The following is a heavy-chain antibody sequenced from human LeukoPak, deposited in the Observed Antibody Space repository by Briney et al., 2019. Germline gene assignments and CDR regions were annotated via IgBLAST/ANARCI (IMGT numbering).Heavy chain of an antibody. Sequence: SLRLSCAASGFTFDDYAMHWVRQAPGKGLEWVSGISWNSGSIGYADSVKGRFTISRDNAKNSLYLQMNSLRAEDTALYYCTNSGFDMWGQGTMVTVSS. CDR1: GFTFDDYA. CDR3: TNSGFDM. CDR2: ISWNSGSI. D-gene: IGHD1-26*01. J-gene: IGHJ3*02. V-gene: IGHV3-9*01.